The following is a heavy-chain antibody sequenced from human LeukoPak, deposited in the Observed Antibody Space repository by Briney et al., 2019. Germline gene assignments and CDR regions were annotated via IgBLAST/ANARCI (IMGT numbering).Heavy chain of an antibody. CDR3: ARAGGDHPYNWFDP. D-gene: IGHD4-17*01. J-gene: IGHJ5*02. Sequence: GASVKVSCMASGYSFTSHYMHWVRQAPGQGLEWMGLINPRGTATRYAESFQGRLTLTRDLSTSTDYMELSSLRSEDTAVYYCARAGGDHPYNWFDPWGQGTLVTVSS. V-gene: IGHV1-46*01. CDR2: INPRGTAT. CDR1: GYSFTSHY.